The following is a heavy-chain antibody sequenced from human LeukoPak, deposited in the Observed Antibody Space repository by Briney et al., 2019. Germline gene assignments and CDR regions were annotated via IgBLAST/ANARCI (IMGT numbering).Heavy chain of an antibody. CDR3: VKGGYSGSWQTTSPSDY. CDR2: ISSNGGST. V-gene: IGHV3-64D*06. Sequence: GGSLRLSCSASGFTFSSYAMHWVRQAPGKGLEYVSAISSNGGSTYYADSVKGRFTISRDNSKNTLYLQMSSLRAEDTAVYYCVKGGYSGSWQTTSPSDYWGQGTLVTVSS. D-gene: IGHD6-13*01. J-gene: IGHJ4*02. CDR1: GFTFSSYA.